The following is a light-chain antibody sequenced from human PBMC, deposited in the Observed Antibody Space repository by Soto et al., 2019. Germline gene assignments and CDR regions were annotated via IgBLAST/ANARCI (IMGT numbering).Light chain of an antibody. V-gene: IGKV3D-20*02. Sequence: IDWTQSQGTLSLSPVEISTTSFIAIQSLSNSFIAWYQQKPGQAPRLLFYGATGRATGVPDRFSGSGSGTAFTLTIRSLEPEDFAVYYCQQSSNWPPINCGQGKRRGIK. CDR1: QSLSNSF. CDR3: QQSSNWPPIN. J-gene: IGKJ5*01. CDR2: GAT.